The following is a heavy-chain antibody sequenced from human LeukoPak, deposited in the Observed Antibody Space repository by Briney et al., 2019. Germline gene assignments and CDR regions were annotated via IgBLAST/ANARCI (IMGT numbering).Heavy chain of an antibody. V-gene: IGHV4-59*01. J-gene: IGHJ6*02. CDR3: ARGPTPYSSSWYNYYYYYGMDV. CDR1: GGSISSYY. Sequence: SETLSLTSTVSGGSISSYYWSWIRQPPGKGLEWIGYIYYSGSTNYNPSLKSRVTISVDTSKNQFSLKLSSVTAADTAVYYCARGPTPYSSSWYNYYYYYGMDVWGQGTTVTVSS. CDR2: IYYSGST. D-gene: IGHD6-13*01.